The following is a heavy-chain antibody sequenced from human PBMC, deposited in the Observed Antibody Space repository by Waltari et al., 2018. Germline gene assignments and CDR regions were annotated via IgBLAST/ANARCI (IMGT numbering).Heavy chain of an antibody. J-gene: IGHJ3*02. CDR1: GGSISSGGYS. CDR3: ARGGGYCSGGSCSRSDAFDI. D-gene: IGHD2-15*01. CDR2: NYQSGST. V-gene: IGHV4-30-2*01. Sequence: QLQLQESGSGLVKPSQPLSLTCAVHGGSISSGGYSWRWIRQPPGTGLDWIGYNYQSGSTYYNPSLESRVTRAVDRSKNQFSLKLSSVTAADTAVYYCARGGGYCSGGSCSRSDAFDIWGQGTMVTVSS.